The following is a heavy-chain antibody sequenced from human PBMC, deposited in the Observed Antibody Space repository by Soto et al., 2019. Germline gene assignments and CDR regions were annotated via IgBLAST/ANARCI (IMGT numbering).Heavy chain of an antibody. CDR3: AKDPGVRGGGWFDP. J-gene: IGHJ5*02. D-gene: IGHD3-10*01. CDR2: ISSSSSYI. V-gene: IGHV3-21*01. Sequence: EVQLVESGGGLVKPGGSLRLSCAASGFTFSSYSMNWVRQAPGKGLEWVSSISSSSSYIYYADSVKGRCTISRDNAKNSLYLQMNSLRAEDTAVYYCAKDPGVRGGGWFDPWGQGTLVTVSS. CDR1: GFTFSSYS.